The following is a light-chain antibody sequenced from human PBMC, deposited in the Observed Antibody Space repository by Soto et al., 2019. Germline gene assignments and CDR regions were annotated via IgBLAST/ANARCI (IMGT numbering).Light chain of an antibody. CDR2: LAS. J-gene: IGKJ1*01. CDR3: HHCHSSTPYS. Sequence: EIQLTQSPATLSLSPGERATLSCRASQSVSNYFAWDPQKPGPAPRLLLDLASSRATGIPDRFSGCGSRTYVTHSISTLRPLQFADFASHHCHSSTPYSFGQGTKVDIK. CDR1: QSVSNY. V-gene: IGKV3D-20*01.